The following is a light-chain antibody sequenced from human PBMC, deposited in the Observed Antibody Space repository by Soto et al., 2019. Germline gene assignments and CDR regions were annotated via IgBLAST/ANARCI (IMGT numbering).Light chain of an antibody. Sequence: QSVLTQPPSVSAAPGQKVTISCSGSSSNIGVKSVSWYQQLPRTAPKLLIYDNSERPSGIPDRFSASKSGTSATLGITGLRTGDEADYYCGTWDDSLSAVVFGGGTKLTVL. CDR2: DNS. CDR1: SSNIGVKS. CDR3: GTWDDSLSAVV. V-gene: IGLV1-51*01. J-gene: IGLJ2*01.